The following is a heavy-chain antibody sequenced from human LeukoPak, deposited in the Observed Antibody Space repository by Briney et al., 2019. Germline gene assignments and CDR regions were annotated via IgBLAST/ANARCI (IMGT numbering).Heavy chain of an antibody. V-gene: IGHV4-39*01. D-gene: IGHD6-13*01. J-gene: IGHJ4*02. CDR3: ARAYSSSWSYYFDY. CDR1: GGSISSSSYY. CDR2: SYYSGST. Sequence: SETLSLTCTVSGGSISSSSYYWGWIRQPPGKGLEWIGSSYYSGSTDDNPSLKSRVTIYVDTSKNQFSLKLSSVTAADTAVYYCARAYSSSWSYYFDYWGQGTLVTVSS.